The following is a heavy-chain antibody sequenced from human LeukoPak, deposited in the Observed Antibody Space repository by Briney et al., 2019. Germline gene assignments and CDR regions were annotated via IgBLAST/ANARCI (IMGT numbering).Heavy chain of an antibody. D-gene: IGHD3-10*01. CDR1: GGSISSSSYF. J-gene: IGHJ5*02. CDR3: ARGTPKLLWFGESNNWFDP. V-gene: IGHV4-39*07. CDR2: INHSGST. Sequence: SETLSLTCTVSGGSISSSSYFWGWIRQPPGKGLEWIGEINHSGSTNYNPSLKSRVTISVDTSKNQFSLKLSSVTAADTAVYYCARGTPKLLWFGESNNWFDPWGQGTLVTVSS.